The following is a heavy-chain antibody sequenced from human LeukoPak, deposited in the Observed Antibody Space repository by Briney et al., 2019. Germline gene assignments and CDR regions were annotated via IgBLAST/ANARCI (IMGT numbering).Heavy chain of an antibody. Sequence: GGSLRLSCAASGFTFSDYYMSWIRQAPGKGLEWVSYISSSGSTIYYADSVKGRFTISRDNAKNSLYLQMNGLRAEDTAVYYCARDSSSWYKPNWFDPWGQGTLVTVSS. V-gene: IGHV3-11*04. D-gene: IGHD6-13*01. CDR2: ISSSGSTI. CDR3: ARDSSSWYKPNWFDP. CDR1: GFTFSDYY. J-gene: IGHJ5*02.